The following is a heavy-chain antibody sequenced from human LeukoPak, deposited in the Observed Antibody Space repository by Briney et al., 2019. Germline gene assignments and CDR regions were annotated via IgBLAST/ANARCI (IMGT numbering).Heavy chain of an antibody. J-gene: IGHJ5*02. D-gene: IGHD2-2*02. CDR3: AREGQLLYRAGRWFDP. CDR2: IYYSGST. Sequence: SETLSLTCTVSGGSISSYYWSWIRQPPGKGLEWIGYIYYSGSTNYNPSLKSRVTISVDTSKNQFSLKLSSVTAADTAVYYCAREGQLLYRAGRWFDPWGQGTLVTVSS. V-gene: IGHV4-59*01. CDR1: GGSISSYY.